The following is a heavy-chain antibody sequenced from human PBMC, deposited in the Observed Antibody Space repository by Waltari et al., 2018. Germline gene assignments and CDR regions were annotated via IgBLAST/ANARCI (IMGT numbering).Heavy chain of an antibody. CDR3: AKDKEYYDSSGGIDY. V-gene: IGHV3-43*01. J-gene: IGHJ4*02. Sequence: EVQLVESGGVVVQPGGSLRLSCAASGFTFDDYTMHCVRQAPGKGLEWVSLISWDGGSTYYADSVKGRFTISRDNSKNSLYLQMNSLRTEDTALYYCAKDKEYYDSSGGIDYWGQGTLVTVSS. CDR1: GFTFDDYT. D-gene: IGHD3-22*01. CDR2: ISWDGGST.